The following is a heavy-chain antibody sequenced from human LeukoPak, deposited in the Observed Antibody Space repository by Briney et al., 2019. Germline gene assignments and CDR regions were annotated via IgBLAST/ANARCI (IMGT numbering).Heavy chain of an antibody. D-gene: IGHD4-11*01. CDR2: ISYDGSNK. CDR1: GCTFSSYG. V-gene: IGHV3-30*18. Sequence: PGRSLRLSCAASGCTFSSYGMHWVRQAPGKGLEWVAVISYDGSNKYYADSVKGRFTISRDNSKNTLYLQMNSLRAEDTAVYYCAKDTGYWGQGTLVTVSS. CDR3: AKDTGY. J-gene: IGHJ4*02.